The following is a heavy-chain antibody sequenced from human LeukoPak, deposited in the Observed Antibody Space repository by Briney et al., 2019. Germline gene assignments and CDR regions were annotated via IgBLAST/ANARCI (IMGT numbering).Heavy chain of an antibody. V-gene: IGHV4-4*02. J-gene: IGHJ3*02. CDR3: AKRRAGYSSSWYDAFDI. CDR2: IYHSGST. Sequence: SETLSLACAVSGGSISSSNWWSWVRQPPGKGLEWIGEIYHSGSTNYNPSLKSRVTISVDKSKNQFSLKLSSVTAADTAVYYCAKRRAGYSSSWYDAFDIWGQGTMVTVSS. CDR1: GGSISSSNW. D-gene: IGHD6-13*01.